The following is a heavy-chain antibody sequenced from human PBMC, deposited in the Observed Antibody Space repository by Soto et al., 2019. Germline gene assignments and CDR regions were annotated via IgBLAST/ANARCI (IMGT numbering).Heavy chain of an antibody. D-gene: IGHD1-7*01. J-gene: IGHJ6*02. V-gene: IGHV3-30*18. CDR1: GFTFSSYG. Sequence: GGFLRLSCAASGFTFSSYGMHWVRQAPGKGLEWVAVISYDGSNKYYADSVKGRFTISRDNSKNTLYLQMNSLRAEDTAVYYCAKDLFKLELRSYYYYGMDVWGQGTTVTVSS. CDR2: ISYDGSNK. CDR3: AKDLFKLELRSYYYYGMDV.